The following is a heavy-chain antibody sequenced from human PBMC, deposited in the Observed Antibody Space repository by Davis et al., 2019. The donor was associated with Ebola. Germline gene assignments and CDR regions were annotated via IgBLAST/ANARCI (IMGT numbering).Heavy chain of an antibody. D-gene: IGHD3-16*01. J-gene: IGHJ4*02. Sequence: ASVKVSCKASGYTFTSYAMNWVRQAPGQGLEWLGWITTNTASPTYARGLSERFVFSLDTSVNTAFLQINNLKTEDTAIYYCARGMGELALNWGQGTLVTVSS. V-gene: IGHV7-4-1*02. CDR3: ARGMGELALN. CDR2: ITTNTASP. CDR1: GYTFTSYA.